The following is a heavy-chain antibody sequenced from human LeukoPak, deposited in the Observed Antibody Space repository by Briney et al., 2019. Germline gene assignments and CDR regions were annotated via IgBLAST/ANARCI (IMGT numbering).Heavy chain of an antibody. J-gene: IGHJ4*02. D-gene: IGHD2-21*02. Sequence: ASVKVSCKASGYTFTGYYIHWVRQAPGQGLEWMGWINPNSGGTNYAQKFQGRVTMTRDTSISTAYMELSRLRSDDTAVYYCARNVNCGGDCYSFFDYWGQGTLVTVSS. V-gene: IGHV1-2*02. CDR1: GYTFTGYY. CDR3: ARNVNCGGDCYSFFDY. CDR2: INPNSGGT.